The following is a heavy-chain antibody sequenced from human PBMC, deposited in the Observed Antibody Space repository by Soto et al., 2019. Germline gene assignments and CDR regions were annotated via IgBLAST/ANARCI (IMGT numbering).Heavy chain of an antibody. J-gene: IGHJ3*02. D-gene: IGHD3-22*01. CDR1: GGSISSGGYY. CDR2: IYYSGST. CDR3: ARDVEYYYDSNTNERTPDAFEI. Sequence: QVQLQESGPGLVKPSQTLSLTCTVSGGSISSGGYYWSWIRQHPGKGLEWIGYIYYSGSTYYNPSLKSRVTISVDTSKNQFSLKLSSVTAADTAVYYCARDVEYYYDSNTNERTPDAFEIWGQGTMVTVSS. V-gene: IGHV4-31*03.